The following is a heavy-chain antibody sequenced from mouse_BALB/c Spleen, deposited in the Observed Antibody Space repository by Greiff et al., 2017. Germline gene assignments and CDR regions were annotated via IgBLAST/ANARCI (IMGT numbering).Heavy chain of an antibody. CDR3: ARGYGSSYDYAMDY. Sequence: EVKLMESGGGLVQPGGSRKLSCAASGFTFSSFGMHWVRQAPEKGLEWVAYISSGSSTIYYADTVKGRITISRDNPKNTLFLQMTSLRSEDTAIYYCARGYGSSYDYAMDYWGQGTSVTVSS. V-gene: IGHV5-17*02. D-gene: IGHD1-1*01. CDR2: ISSGSSTI. CDR1: GFTFSSFG. J-gene: IGHJ4*01.